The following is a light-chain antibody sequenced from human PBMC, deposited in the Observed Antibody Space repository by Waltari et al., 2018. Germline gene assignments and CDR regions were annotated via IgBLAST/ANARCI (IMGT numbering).Light chain of an antibody. V-gene: IGKV3-15*01. Sequence: EIVMTQSPATLSVSPGERATLSCRASQMVSSNLAWYQQKPGQAPRLLIYGASTRATGIPARFSGSGSGTEFTLTISSLQSEDFAVYYCQQYNNWPPLFTFGPGTKVDIK. CDR1: QMVSSN. J-gene: IGKJ3*01. CDR2: GAS. CDR3: QQYNNWPPLFT.